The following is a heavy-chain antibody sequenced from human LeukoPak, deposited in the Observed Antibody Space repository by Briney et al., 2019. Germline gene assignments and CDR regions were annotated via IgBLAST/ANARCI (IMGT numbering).Heavy chain of an antibody. CDR2: IYYSGST. V-gene: IGHV4-59*01. CDR1: GDSISSYY. J-gene: IGHJ4*02. CDR3: ARGRVDSSGYYSPFDY. D-gene: IGHD3-22*01. Sequence: SETLSLTCTVSGDSISSYYWSWIRQPPGKGLEWIGYIYYSGSTNYNPSLKSRVTISVDTSKNQFSLKLSSVTAADTAVYYCARGRVDSSGYYSPFDYWGQGTLVTVSS.